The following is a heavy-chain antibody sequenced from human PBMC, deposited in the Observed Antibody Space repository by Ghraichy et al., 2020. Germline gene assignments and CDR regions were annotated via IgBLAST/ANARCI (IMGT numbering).Heavy chain of an antibody. V-gene: IGHV4-34*01. CDR2: INHSGST. D-gene: IGHD3-3*01. CDR1: GGSFSGYY. Sequence: SETLSLTCAVYGGSFSGYYWSWIRQPPGKGLEWIGEINHSGSTNYNPSLKSRVTISVDTSKNQFSLKLSSVTAADTAVYYCARGERITIFGVVIFSGETFDYWGQGTLVTVSS. CDR3: ARGERITIFGVVIFSGETFDY. J-gene: IGHJ4*02.